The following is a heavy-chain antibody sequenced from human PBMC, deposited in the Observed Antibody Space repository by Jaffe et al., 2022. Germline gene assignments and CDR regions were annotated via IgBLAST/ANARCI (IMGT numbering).Heavy chain of an antibody. D-gene: IGHD2-15*01. Sequence: QLQLQESGPGLVKPSETLSLTCTVSGGSISSSSYYWGWIRQPPGKGLEWIGSIYYSGSTYYNPSLKSRVTISVDTSKNQFSLKLSSVTAADTAVYYCASTDYCSGGSCYDYFPFDYWGQGTLVTVSS. J-gene: IGHJ4*02. V-gene: IGHV4-39*01. CDR3: ASTDYCSGGSCYDYFPFDY. CDR2: IYYSGST. CDR1: GGSISSSSYY.